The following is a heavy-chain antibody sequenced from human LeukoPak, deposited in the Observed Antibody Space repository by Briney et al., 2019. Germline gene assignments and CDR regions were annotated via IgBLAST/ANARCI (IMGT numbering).Heavy chain of an antibody. J-gene: IGHJ5*02. CDR3: ARGGSGSYFSWLDP. CDR2: INPNSGGT. V-gene: IGHV1-2*06. CDR1: GYTFTGYY. D-gene: IGHD3-10*01. Sequence: ASVKVSCKASGYTFTGYYMHWVRQAPGQGLEWMGRINPNSGGTNYAQKFQGRVTMTRDTSISTAYMEPSRLRSDDTAVYYCARGGSGSYFSWLDPWGQGTLVTVSS.